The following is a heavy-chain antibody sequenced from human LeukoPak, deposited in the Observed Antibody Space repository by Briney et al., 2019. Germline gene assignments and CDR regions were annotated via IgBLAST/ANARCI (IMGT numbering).Heavy chain of an antibody. D-gene: IGHD6-13*01. Sequence: EASVTVSFTASGYTFTSYYMHWVRQAPGQGLEWMGIINPSGGGTSYAQKFQGRVTMTRDTSTSTVYMELSSLRSEDTAVYYCTSQLYSSSWYEDDYWGQGTLVTVSS. CDR3: TSQLYSSSWYEDDY. J-gene: IGHJ4*02. CDR1: GYTFTSYY. CDR2: INPSGGGT. V-gene: IGHV1-46*01.